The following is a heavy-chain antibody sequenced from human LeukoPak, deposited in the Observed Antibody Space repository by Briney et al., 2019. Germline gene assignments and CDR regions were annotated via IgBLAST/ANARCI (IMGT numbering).Heavy chain of an antibody. CDR1: GGSFSGYY. CDR2: INHSGST. D-gene: IGHD3-10*01. J-gene: IGHJ4*02. V-gene: IGHV4-34*01. CDR3: AATMVRGVIIALDY. Sequence: SETLSLTCAVYGGSFSGYYWSWIRQPPGKGLEWIGEINHSGSTNYNPSLKTRATISVDTSKNQFSLKLSSVTAADTAVYYCAATMVRGVIIALDYWGQGTLVTVSS.